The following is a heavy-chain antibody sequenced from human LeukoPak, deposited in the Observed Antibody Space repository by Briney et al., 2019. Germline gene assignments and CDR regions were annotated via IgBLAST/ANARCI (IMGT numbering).Heavy chain of an antibody. V-gene: IGHV1-2*02. CDR1: GYTFTGYY. Sequence: GASVKVSCKASGYTFTGYYMHWVRQAPGQGLEWMGWINANSGGTNYAQKFQGRVTMTRDTSISTAYMELSRLRSDDTAVYYCARDPPKFYSGSYSGWFDPWGQGTLVTVSS. J-gene: IGHJ5*02. CDR2: INANSGGT. D-gene: IGHD1-26*01. CDR3: ARDPPKFYSGSYSGWFDP.